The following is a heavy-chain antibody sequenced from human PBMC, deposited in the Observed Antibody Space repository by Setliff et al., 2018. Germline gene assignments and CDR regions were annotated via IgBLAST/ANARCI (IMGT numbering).Heavy chain of an antibody. Sequence: GGSLRLSCAASGFTFKTYAMSWVRQAPGKGLEWVSSITGSGGDRDYADSVKGRFTISRDNSKNTLYLQMNSLRAEDTAVYYCARLALTGYDSSGYYYALDYYYYMDVWGKGTTVTVSS. V-gene: IGHV3-23*01. CDR1: GFTFKTYA. CDR2: ITGSGGDR. J-gene: IGHJ6*03. D-gene: IGHD3-22*01. CDR3: ARLALTGYDSSGYYYALDYYYYMDV.